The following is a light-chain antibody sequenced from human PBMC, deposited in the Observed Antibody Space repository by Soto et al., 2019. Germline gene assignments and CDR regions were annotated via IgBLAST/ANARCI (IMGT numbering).Light chain of an antibody. V-gene: IGKV3-20*01. Sequence: EIVLTQSPGTLSLSPGERATLSCRASQSVSSSYLAWYQQKPGQAPRLLIYGASGRATGIPDRFSGSGSGTDFTLTISTLEPEDFAVYYWQQYGSSPMYTFGQGTKLEIK. CDR3: QQYGSSPMYT. J-gene: IGKJ2*01. CDR1: QSVSSSY. CDR2: GAS.